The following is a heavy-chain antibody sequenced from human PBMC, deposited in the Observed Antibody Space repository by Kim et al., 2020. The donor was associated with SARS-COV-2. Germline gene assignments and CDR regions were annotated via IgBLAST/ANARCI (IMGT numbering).Heavy chain of an antibody. CDR2: ISAYNGNT. Sequence: ASVKVSCKASGYTFTSYGISWVRQAPGQGLEWMGWISAYNGNTNYAQKLQGRVTMTTDTSTSTAYMELRSLRSDDTAVYYCARVSVWFGELSSLGFDYWGQGTLVTVSS. CDR3: ARVSVWFGELSSLGFDY. J-gene: IGHJ4*02. V-gene: IGHV1-18*01. D-gene: IGHD3-10*01. CDR1: GYTFTSYG.